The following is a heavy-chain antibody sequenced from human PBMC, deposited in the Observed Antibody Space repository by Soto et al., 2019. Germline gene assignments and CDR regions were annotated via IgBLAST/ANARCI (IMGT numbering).Heavy chain of an antibody. D-gene: IGHD3-3*01. CDR1: GYTFTSYA. CDR2: INAGNGNT. V-gene: IGHV1-3*01. J-gene: IGHJ6*02. Sequence: GASVKVSCKASGYTFTSYAMHWVRQAPGQRLEWMGWINAGNGNTKYSQKFQGRVTITRDTSASTAYMELSSLRSEDTAVYYCARFPLLRSLEWFFFDGMDVWGQGTTVTVSS. CDR3: ARFPLLRSLEWFFFDGMDV.